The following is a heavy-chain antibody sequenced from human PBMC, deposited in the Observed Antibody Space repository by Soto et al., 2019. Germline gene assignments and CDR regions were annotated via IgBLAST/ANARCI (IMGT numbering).Heavy chain of an antibody. V-gene: IGHV4-59*01. D-gene: IGHD3-10*01. J-gene: IGHJ5*02. CDR1: GGSISSYY. CDR2: IYYSGST. Sequence: SETLSLTCTVSGGSISSYYWSWIRQPPGKGLEWIGYIYYSGSTNYNPSLKSRVTISVDTSKNQFSLKLSSVTAADTAVYYCARDYGEYYYGSGSRTGTFDPWGQGTLGTVS. CDR3: ARDYGEYYYGSGSRTGTFDP.